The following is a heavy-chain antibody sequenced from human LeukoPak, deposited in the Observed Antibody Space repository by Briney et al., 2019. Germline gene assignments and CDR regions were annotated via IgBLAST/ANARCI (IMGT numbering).Heavy chain of an antibody. CDR2: IKSKTDGGTT. J-gene: IGHJ4*02. CDR3: ANLPSKIYGDYTDDY. Sequence: PGGSLRLSCAASGFTFSNAWMSWVRQAPGKGLEWVGRIKSKTDGGTTDYAAPVKGRFTISRDDSKNTLYLQMNSLKTEDTAVYYCANLPSKIYGDYTDDYWGQGTLVTVSS. CDR1: GFTFSNAW. V-gene: IGHV3-15*01. D-gene: IGHD4-17*01.